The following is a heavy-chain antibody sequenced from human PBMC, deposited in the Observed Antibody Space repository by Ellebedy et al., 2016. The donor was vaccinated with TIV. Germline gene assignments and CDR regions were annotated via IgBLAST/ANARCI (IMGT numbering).Heavy chain of an antibody. CDR2: ISAYNGNT. CDR3: ARDEGGEGSMIVVVHFDY. V-gene: IGHV1-18*01. D-gene: IGHD3-22*01. J-gene: IGHJ4*02. Sequence: AASVKVSCKASGYTFTRYGITWVRQAPGQGFEWMGWISAYNGNTNYAQNLKGRVTMTTDTSTNTAYMELRSLISDDTAVYYCARDEGGEGSMIVVVHFDYWGQGTLVTVSS. CDR1: GYTFTRYG.